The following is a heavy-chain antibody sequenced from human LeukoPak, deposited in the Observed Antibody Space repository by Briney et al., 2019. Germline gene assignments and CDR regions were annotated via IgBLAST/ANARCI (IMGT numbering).Heavy chain of an antibody. CDR2: IYYSGST. CDR1: GGSISSYY. CDR3: ARLPTGAYCGGDCYPAAFDI. D-gene: IGHD2-21*02. J-gene: IGHJ3*02. V-gene: IGHV4-59*01. Sequence: SETLSLTCTVSGGSISSYYWSWIRQPPGKGPEWIGYIYYSGSTNYNPSLKSRVTISVDTSKNQFSLKLSSVTAADTAVYYCARLPTGAYCGGDCYPAAFDIWGQGTMVTVSS.